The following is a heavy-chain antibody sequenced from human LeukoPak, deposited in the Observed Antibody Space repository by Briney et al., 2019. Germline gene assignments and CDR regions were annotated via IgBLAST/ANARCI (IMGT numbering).Heavy chain of an antibody. V-gene: IGHV4-59*01. D-gene: IGHD2-15*01. CDR1: GGSISSYY. CDR3: AREDYCGGGSCYSGYFQH. CDR2: IYYSGIT. Sequence: SETLSLTCTVSGGSISSYYWSWIRQPPGKGLEWIGYIYYSGITDYNPSLRSRVTISVDTSKNQFSLQLSSVTAADTAVYYCAREDYCGGGSCYSGYFQHWGQGTLVTVSS. J-gene: IGHJ1*01.